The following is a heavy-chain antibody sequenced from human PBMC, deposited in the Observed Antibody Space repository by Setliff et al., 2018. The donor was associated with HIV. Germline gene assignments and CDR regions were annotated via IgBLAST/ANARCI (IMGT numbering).Heavy chain of an antibody. D-gene: IGHD4-17*01. CDR2: IDYSGST. J-gene: IGHJ3*01. Sequence: SETLSLTCTVSGDSINSGNYYWSWIRQHPGKGLEWIGYIDYSGSTYYSPSLKSRVTISEDTSKNQFSLKMRSVTAADTAVYYCARVQMAYAAFDVWGQGTMVTVSS. CDR1: GDSINSGNYY. V-gene: IGHV4-31*03. CDR3: ARVQMAYAAFDV.